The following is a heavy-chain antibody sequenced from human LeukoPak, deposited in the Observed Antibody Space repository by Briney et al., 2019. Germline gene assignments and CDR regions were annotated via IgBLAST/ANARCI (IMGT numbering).Heavy chain of an antibody. D-gene: IGHD3-16*01. CDR2: ISYDGSNK. V-gene: IGHV3-30-3*01. CDR3: ATYRHDYFHSDY. Sequence: GGSLRLSCAASGFTFSSYAMHWVRQAPGKGLEWVAVISYDGSNKYYADSVKGRFTISRDDSKNTLFLQMDSLQTEDTAVYYCATYRHDYFHSDYWGQGTLVTVSS. J-gene: IGHJ4*02. CDR1: GFTFSSYA.